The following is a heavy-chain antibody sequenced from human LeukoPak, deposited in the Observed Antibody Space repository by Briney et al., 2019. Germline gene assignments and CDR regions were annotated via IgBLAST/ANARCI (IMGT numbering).Heavy chain of an antibody. V-gene: IGHV4-4*08. J-gene: IGHJ4*02. D-gene: IGHD4-23*01. CDR2: MSTSGSA. CDR3: ASSNGGKIVPFDY. CDR1: GDSISIVY. Sequence: SETLSLTCTVSGDSISIVYLSWVRQPPGQGLEYIGYMSTSGSADYSPSLKSRVAMSVDTSKSQFSLRLSYVTAADTAMYYCASSNGGKIVPFDYWGQGTLVTVSS.